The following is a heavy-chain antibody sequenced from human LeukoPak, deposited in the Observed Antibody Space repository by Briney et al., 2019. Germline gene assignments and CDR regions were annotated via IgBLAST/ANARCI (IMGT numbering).Heavy chain of an antibody. V-gene: IGHV4-4*07. J-gene: IGHJ4*02. CDR1: GDSMSSYY. Sequence: SETLSLTCTVSGDSMSSYYWSWIRQPAGKGLEWIGRISSSGNTNYNPSLKSRVTMSADTSRNQFSLKLNSVTAADTAVYYCARGSPSGWYGVGFDYWGQGTLVTVSS. CDR2: ISSSGNT. D-gene: IGHD6-19*01. CDR3: ARGSPSGWYGVGFDY.